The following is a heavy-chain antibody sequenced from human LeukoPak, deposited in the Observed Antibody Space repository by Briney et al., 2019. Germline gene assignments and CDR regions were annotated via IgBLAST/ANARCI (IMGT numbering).Heavy chain of an antibody. Sequence: QTGGSLRLSCTASGFTFSSYAMTWVRQVPGKGLEWVANINEDGSVQDYVHSVRGRFTISRDNTKNSMYLQMDSLRAEDTAIYYCASRESSMSRSHWGHGTLVTVSS. D-gene: IGHD2/OR15-2a*01. CDR3: ASRESSMSRSH. CDR1: GFTFSSYA. CDR2: INEDGSVQ. V-gene: IGHV3-7*01. J-gene: IGHJ4*01.